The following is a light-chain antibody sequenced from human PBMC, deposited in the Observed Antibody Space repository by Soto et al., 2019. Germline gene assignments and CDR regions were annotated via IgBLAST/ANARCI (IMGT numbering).Light chain of an antibody. CDR3: QKYDSAPLT. V-gene: IGKV1-27*01. Sequence: DIPMTQSPSSLTASIGDRVTISCRASQGFSNSLAWYQQRPGKVPTLLIYGASILQSGVPSRFSGSGSGTEFTLTISCLQPEDVATYFCQKYDSAPLTFGGGTKVEIK. CDR1: QGFSNS. J-gene: IGKJ4*01. CDR2: GAS.